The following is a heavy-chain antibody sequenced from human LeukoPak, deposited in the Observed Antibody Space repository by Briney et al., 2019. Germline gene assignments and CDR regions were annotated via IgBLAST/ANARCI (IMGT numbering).Heavy chain of an antibody. Sequence: SVKVSCKASGGTFSSYTISWVRQAPGQGLEWMGRIIPILGIANYAQKFQGRVTITADKSTSTAYMELSSLRSEDTAVYYCASDFGRVMVWGEYYFDYWGQGTLVTVSS. CDR2: IIPILGIA. CDR1: GGTFSSYT. J-gene: IGHJ4*02. D-gene: IGHD3-10*01. CDR3: ASDFGRVMVWGEYYFDY. V-gene: IGHV1-69*02.